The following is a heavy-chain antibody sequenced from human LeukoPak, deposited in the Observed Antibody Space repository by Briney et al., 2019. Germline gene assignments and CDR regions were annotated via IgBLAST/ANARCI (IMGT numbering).Heavy chain of an antibody. D-gene: IGHD2-2*01. V-gene: IGHV4-34*01. Sequence: SETLSLTCAVYGGSFSGYYWSWIRQPPGKGLEWIGEINHSGSTNYNPSLKSRVTISVDTSKNQFSLKLSSVTAADTAVYYCARHRARHCSSTSCHRRYYYYMDVWGKGTTVTVSS. CDR1: GGSFSGYY. CDR3: ARHRARHCSSTSCHRRYYYYMDV. J-gene: IGHJ6*03. CDR2: INHSGST.